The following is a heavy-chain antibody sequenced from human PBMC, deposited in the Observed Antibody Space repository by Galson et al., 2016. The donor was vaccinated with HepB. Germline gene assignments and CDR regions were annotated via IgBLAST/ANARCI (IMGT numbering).Heavy chain of an antibody. CDR1: GYTFTSYD. J-gene: IGHJ5*02. D-gene: IGHD3-10*01. CDR2: LSPNSGNT. V-gene: IGHV1-8*01. CDR3: ARDERPITYGSVPGGS. Sequence: SVKVSCKASGYTFTSYDINWVRQATGQGLEWMGWLSPNSGNTGYAQKFQGRVTMTIDTSTSTAYMELRSLTSDDTAVYYCARDERPITYGSVPGGSWGQGTLVTVSS.